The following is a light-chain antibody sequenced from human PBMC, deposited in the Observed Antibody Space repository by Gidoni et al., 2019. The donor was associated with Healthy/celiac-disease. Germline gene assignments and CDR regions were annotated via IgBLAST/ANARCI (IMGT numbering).Light chain of an antibody. Sequence: DIVMTQSPDSLAVSLGERATLNCQSSQSVLYSSNNKNYLAWYQQKPGQPPKLLIYWASTREPGVPDRFSGSGSGTDFTLTISSLQAEDVAVYYCQQYYSTPYTFGQGTKLEIK. V-gene: IGKV4-1*01. CDR2: WAS. J-gene: IGKJ2*01. CDR1: QSVLYSSNNKNY. CDR3: QQYYSTPYT.